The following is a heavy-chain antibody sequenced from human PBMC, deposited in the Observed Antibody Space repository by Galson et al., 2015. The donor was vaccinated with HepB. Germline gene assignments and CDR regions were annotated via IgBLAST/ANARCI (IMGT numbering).Heavy chain of an antibody. J-gene: IGHJ6*04. D-gene: IGHD5-18*01. CDR2: ISSSSTTI. V-gene: IGHV3-48*01. CDR3: ARDRTAMVTGGVYYYYGKDV. CDR1: RFTFSNYG. Sequence: SLRLSCAASRFTFSNYGMNWVRQAPGKGLEWVSYISSSSTTIYYADSVKGRFTISRDKSKNTLYLQMNSLRAEDTAVYYCARDRTAMVTGGVYYYYGKDVWGEGTTVTVSS.